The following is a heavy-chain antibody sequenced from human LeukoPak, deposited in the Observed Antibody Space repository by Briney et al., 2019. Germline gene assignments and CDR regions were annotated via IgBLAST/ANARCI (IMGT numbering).Heavy chain of an antibody. Sequence: SETLSLTCAVYGGSYSGYYWSWIRQPPGKGLEWIGEINHSGSTNYNPSLKSRVTISVDTSKNQFSLKLSSVTAADTAVYYCARGLTIMVRRPGDWFDPWGQGTLVTVSS. CDR3: ARGLTIMVRRPGDWFDP. J-gene: IGHJ5*02. CDR2: INHSGST. CDR1: GGSYSGYY. D-gene: IGHD3-10*01. V-gene: IGHV4-34*01.